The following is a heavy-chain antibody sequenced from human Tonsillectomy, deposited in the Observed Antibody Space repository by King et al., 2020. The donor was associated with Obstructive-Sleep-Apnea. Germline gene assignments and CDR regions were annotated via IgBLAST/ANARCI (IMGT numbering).Heavy chain of an antibody. CDR1: GFTFSSYG. CDR3: AKDPVLLGSGSYPDY. V-gene: IGHV3-30*18. CDR2: MSYDGSNK. J-gene: IGHJ4*02. Sequence: VQLVESGGGVVQPGRSLRLSCAASGFTFSSYGMHWVRQAPGKGLEWVAVMSYDGSNKCYADSVKGRFTISRENSKNTLYLQMNSLRAEDTAVYYCAKDPVLLGSGSYPDYWGQGTLVTVSS. D-gene: IGHD3-10*02.